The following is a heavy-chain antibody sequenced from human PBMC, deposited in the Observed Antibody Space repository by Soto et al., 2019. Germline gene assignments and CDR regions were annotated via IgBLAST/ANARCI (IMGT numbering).Heavy chain of an antibody. CDR1: GYTFISYA. CDR2: INAGNGNT. Sequence: QVHLVQSGAEVKRPGASVKISCEASGYTFISYAIHWVRQAPGQGLEWMGWINAGNGNTKYSQKFQARVTITRDTSASTAYMELSSLRSEDTAVYYCAKGYSYGNNQFDSWGQGTLVTVSS. V-gene: IGHV1-3*01. J-gene: IGHJ4*02. CDR3: AKGYSYGNNQFDS. D-gene: IGHD5-18*01.